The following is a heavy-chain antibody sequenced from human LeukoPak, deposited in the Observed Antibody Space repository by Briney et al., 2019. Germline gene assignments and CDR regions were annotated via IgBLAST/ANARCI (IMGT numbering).Heavy chain of an antibody. CDR2: ISAYDGNT. Sequence: ASVKVSCKASGYTFTSYGISWVRQAPGKGLEWMGWISAYDGNTNYAPKLQGRVTMTTDTSTSTAYMELRSLRSDDTAVYYCARAVVMDNAFDIWGQGTIVTVSS. V-gene: IGHV1-18*01. CDR3: ARAVVMDNAFDI. CDR1: GYTFTSYG. D-gene: IGHD3-22*01. J-gene: IGHJ3*02.